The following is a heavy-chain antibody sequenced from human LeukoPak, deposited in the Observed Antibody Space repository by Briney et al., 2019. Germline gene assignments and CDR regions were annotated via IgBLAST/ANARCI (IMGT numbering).Heavy chain of an antibody. J-gene: IGHJ4*02. D-gene: IGHD2-15*01. Sequence: PSEILSLTCTVSGGSISSYYWSWIRQPPGKGLEWIGYIYYSGSTNYNPSLKSRVTISVDTSKNQFSLKLSSVTAADTAVYYCARSLYCSGGSCYCDYWGQGTLVTVSS. V-gene: IGHV4-59*01. CDR3: ARSLYCSGGSCYCDY. CDR2: IYYSGST. CDR1: GGSISSYY.